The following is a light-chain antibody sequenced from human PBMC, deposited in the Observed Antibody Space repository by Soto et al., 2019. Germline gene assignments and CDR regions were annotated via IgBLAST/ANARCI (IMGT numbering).Light chain of an antibody. Sequence: QSALTQPASVSGSPGQSITISCTGTYSDVGAYNYVSWYQQHPGKAPKLMIYEVSNRPSGVSNRFSGSKSGNTASLTISGLQAEDEGDYYCSSYTTTTTLVFGGGTQLTVL. CDR2: EVS. V-gene: IGLV2-14*01. J-gene: IGLJ3*02. CDR3: SSYTTTTTLV. CDR1: YSDVGAYNY.